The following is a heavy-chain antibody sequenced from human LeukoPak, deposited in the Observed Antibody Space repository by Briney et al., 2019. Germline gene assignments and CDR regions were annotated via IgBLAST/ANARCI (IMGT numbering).Heavy chain of an antibody. D-gene: IGHD1-1*01. CDR3: AKGQELDDGVFDS. V-gene: IGHV3-23*01. Sequence: GGPLRLSCAASGFTFSSIAITWFPHAPGKARKGVWTIRTNGDTTYNAESVQGRFTISTDKSKNTAYLQLNSLRAEDTAIYYCAKGQELDDGVFDSWGQGTLVTVSS. CDR1: GFTFSSIA. CDR2: IRTNGDTT. J-gene: IGHJ4*02.